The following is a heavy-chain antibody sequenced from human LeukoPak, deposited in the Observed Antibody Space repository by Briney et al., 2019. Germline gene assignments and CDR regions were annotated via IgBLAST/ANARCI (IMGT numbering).Heavy chain of an antibody. CDR2: ISYDGSNE. CDR3: AKDWGYGSGGSCYLDY. D-gene: IGHD2-15*01. V-gene: IGHV3-30*18. Sequence: GGSLRLSCAASGFTVSNNYLHWVRQAPGKGLEWVAVISYDGSNEYHADSMKGRFSISRDNSKNTLYLQMNSLRIEDTAVYYCAKDWGYGSGGSCYLDYWGQGTLVTVSS. J-gene: IGHJ4*02. CDR1: GFTVSNNY.